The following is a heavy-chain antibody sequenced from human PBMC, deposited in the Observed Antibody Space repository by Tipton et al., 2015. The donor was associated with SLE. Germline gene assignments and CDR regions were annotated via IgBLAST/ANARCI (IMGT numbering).Heavy chain of an antibody. CDR1: GGSINSGGYY. CDR2: VYNSEST. D-gene: IGHD3-16*01. Sequence: TLSLTCTVSGGSINSGGYYLSWIRQLPGKGLEWIGYVYNSESTYYNLSLKNRLTISVDTSKNQFSLKLISVTAADTAVYYCARGAPWHYFDSWGQGALVTVSS. V-gene: IGHV4-31*03. CDR3: ARGAPWHYFDS. J-gene: IGHJ4*02.